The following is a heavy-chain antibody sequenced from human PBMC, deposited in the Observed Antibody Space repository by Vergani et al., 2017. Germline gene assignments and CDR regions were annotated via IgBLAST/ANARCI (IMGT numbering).Heavy chain of an antibody. CDR1: GYTFTSYA. D-gene: IGHD4-23*01. J-gene: IGHJ6*03. Sequence: QVQLVQSGSELKKPGASVKVSCKAPGYTFTSYAMNWVRQAPGQGLEWMGWSNTNTGNPTYAQGFTGRFVFALDTSVSTAYLQISSLKAEDTAVYYCARDRLGGNFYYYYYMDVWGKGTTVTVSS. CDR3: ARDRLGGNFYYYYYMDV. V-gene: IGHV7-4-1*02. CDR2: SNTNTGNP.